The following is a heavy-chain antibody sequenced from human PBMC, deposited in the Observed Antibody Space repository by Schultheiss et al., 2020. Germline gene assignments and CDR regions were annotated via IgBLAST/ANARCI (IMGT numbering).Heavy chain of an antibody. CDR3: ASGAGYVLFDY. CDR1: GGSISSYC. Sequence: SETLSLNCTVSGGSISSYCWSWIRQPPGKGLEWIGYIYYSGSTNYNPSLKSRVTISVDTSKNQFSLKLSSVTAADTAVYYCASGAGYVLFDYWGQGTLVTVSS. J-gene: IGHJ4*02. CDR2: IYYSGST. D-gene: IGHD3-9*01. V-gene: IGHV4-59*01.